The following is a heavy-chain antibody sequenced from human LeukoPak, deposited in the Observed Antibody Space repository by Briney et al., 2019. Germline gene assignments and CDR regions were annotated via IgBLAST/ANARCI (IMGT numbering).Heavy chain of an antibody. Sequence: SGTLSLTCAVSGGSISSSNWWSWVRQPPGKGLEWIGEIYHSGSTNYNPSLKSRVTISVDKSENQFSLKLSSVTAADTAVYYCARKGYGDYNRNFHYWGQGTLVTVSS. CDR2: IYHSGST. D-gene: IGHD4-17*01. CDR3: ARKGYGDYNRNFHY. CDR1: GGSISSSNW. V-gene: IGHV4-4*02. J-gene: IGHJ4*02.